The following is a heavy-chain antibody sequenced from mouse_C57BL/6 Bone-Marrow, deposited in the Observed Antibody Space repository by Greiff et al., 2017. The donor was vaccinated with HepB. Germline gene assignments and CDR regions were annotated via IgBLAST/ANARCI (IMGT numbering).Heavy chain of an antibody. CDR1: GYAFSSYW. D-gene: IGHD1-1*01. CDR3: AMFITTVVASMDY. J-gene: IGHJ4*01. Sequence: QVQLQQSGAELVKPGASVKISCKASGYAFSSYWMNWVKQRPGKGLEWIGQIYPGDGDTNYNGKFKGKATLTADKSSSTAYMQLSSLTSEDSAVYFCAMFITTVVASMDYWGQGTSVTVSS. V-gene: IGHV1-80*01. CDR2: IYPGDGDT.